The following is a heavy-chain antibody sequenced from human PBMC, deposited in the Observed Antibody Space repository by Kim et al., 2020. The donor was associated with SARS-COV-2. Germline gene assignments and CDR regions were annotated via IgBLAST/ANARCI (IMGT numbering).Heavy chain of an antibody. CDR3: TTDSDTTSYFPDAFDV. CDR2: IDHRGNT. V-gene: IGHV4-39*07. J-gene: IGHJ3*01. D-gene: IGHD2-21*01. Sequence: SETLSLTCSVSGDSIISRNSYWGWVRQSTEKGLEWIASIDHRGNTYYNPSLIRRVTISIDTSKSQFFLKVDSVTAADTATYFCTTDSDTTSYFPDAFDV. CDR1: GDSIISRNSY.